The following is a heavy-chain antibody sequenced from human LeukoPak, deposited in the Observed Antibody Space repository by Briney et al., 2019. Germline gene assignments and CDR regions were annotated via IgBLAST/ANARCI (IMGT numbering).Heavy chain of an antibody. CDR3: ARDLRNYDSSGEFDP. D-gene: IGHD3-22*01. CDR2: IIPIFGTA. V-gene: IGHV1-69*13. CDR1: GGTFSSYA. J-gene: IGHJ5*02. Sequence: SVTVSCTASGGTFSSYAINWVRQAPGQGLEWMGGIIPIFGTANYAQKFQGRVTITADESTSTAYMELSSLRSEDTAVYYCARDLRNYDSSGEFDPWGQGTLVTVSS.